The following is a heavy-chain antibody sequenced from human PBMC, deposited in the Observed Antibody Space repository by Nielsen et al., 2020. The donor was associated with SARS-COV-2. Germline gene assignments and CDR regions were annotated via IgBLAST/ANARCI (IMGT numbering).Heavy chain of an antibody. Sequence: SETLSLTCAVYGGSFSGYYWSWIRQLLGQGLEWIGEINHSGSTNYNPSLKSRVTISVDTSKNQFSLKLSSVTAADTAVYYCASGGIATTGTTAGGYYFDYWGQGTLVTVSS. CDR3: ASGGIATTGTTAGGYYFDY. D-gene: IGHD6-13*01. V-gene: IGHV4-34*01. CDR2: INHSGST. CDR1: GGSFSGYY. J-gene: IGHJ4*02.